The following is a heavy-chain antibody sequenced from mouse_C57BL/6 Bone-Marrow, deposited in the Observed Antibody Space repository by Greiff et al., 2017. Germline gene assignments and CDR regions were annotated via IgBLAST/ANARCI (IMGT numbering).Heavy chain of an antibody. CDR1: GFTFSSYA. J-gene: IGHJ1*03. Sequence: EVKLMESGGGLVKPGGSLKLSCAASGFTFSSYAMSWVRQTPEKRLEWVATISDGGSYTYYPDNVKGRFTISRDNAKNNRYLQMSHLKSEDTAMYYCARGIYYWYFDVWGTGTTVTVSS. D-gene: IGHD1-1*01. CDR2: ISDGGSYT. V-gene: IGHV5-4*03. CDR3: ARGIYYWYFDV.